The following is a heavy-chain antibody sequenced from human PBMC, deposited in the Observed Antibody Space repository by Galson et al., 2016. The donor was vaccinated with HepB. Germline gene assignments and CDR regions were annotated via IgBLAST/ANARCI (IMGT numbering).Heavy chain of an antibody. Sequence: SLRLSCAASGFIFSTYAMSWVRQAPGKGLEWVSGISDSGGSTFYADSVKGRFTMSRDNSKNTLYLQMNSLRAEDTAVYYCARSLGTYGSGPYQRDYWGQGTLVTVSS. J-gene: IGHJ4*02. V-gene: IGHV3-23*01. CDR2: ISDSGGST. CDR1: GFIFSTYA. CDR3: ARSLGTYGSGPYQRDY. D-gene: IGHD3-10*01.